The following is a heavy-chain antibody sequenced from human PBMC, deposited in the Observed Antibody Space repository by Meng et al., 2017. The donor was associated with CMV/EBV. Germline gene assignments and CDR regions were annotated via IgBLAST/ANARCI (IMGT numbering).Heavy chain of an antibody. CDR3: ARAIGAGNSAYFDL. CDR1: GFSLRTAEVG. D-gene: IGHD4-23*01. CDR2: IYWNDDK. J-gene: IGHJ2*01. V-gene: IGHV2-5*01. Sequence: SGPTLVKPTQTLTLTCSFSGFSLRTAEVGIGWVRQPPGKALEWLALIYWNDDKRYKPSLKSGLTITKDTSSNQVVLTMSNMDVADTATYHCARAIGAGNSAYFDLWGRGTLVTVSS.